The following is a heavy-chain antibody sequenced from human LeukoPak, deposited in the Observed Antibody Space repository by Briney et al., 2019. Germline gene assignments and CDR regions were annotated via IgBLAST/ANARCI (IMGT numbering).Heavy chain of an antibody. CDR3: AGTIWNSISGWFDP. V-gene: IGHV1-18*01. CDR2: ISAYNGNT. J-gene: IGHJ5*02. CDR1: GYTFTSYG. Sequence: GASVKVSCKASGYTFTSYGISWVRQAPGQGLEWMGWISAYNGNTNYAQKLQGRVTMTTDTSTSTAYMELRSLRSDDTAVYYCAGTIWNSISGWFDPWGQGTLVTVSS. D-gene: IGHD1-7*01.